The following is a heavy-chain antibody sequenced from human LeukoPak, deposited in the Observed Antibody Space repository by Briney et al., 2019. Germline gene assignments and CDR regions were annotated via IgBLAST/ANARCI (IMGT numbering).Heavy chain of an antibody. Sequence: GGSLRLSCAASEFTFSTYWMTWVRQAPGKGLKWVADIKQDGSEKYYVDSVKGRFTISRQNAKKSLFLQMNSLRAEDTAVYYCARHRSGGSQDDAFDIWGQGTPVTVSS. CDR3: ARHRSGGSQDDAFDI. CDR1: EFTFSTYW. D-gene: IGHD2-15*01. J-gene: IGHJ3*02. CDR2: IKQDGSEK. V-gene: IGHV3-7*01.